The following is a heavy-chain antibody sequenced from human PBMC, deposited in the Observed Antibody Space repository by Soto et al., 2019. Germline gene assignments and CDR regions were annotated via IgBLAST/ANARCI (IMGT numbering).Heavy chain of an antibody. Sequence: EVQLLESGGGLVQPGGSLRLSCAASGFTFSSYAMSWVRQAPGKGLEWVSAISGSGGSTYYADSVKGRFTISRDNSKNPLYLQMNSLRAEDTAVYYCAKDHYYDSSGYDGRWGQGTLVTVSS. CDR3: AKDHYYDSSGYDGR. V-gene: IGHV3-23*01. CDR2: ISGSGGST. CDR1: GFTFSSYA. J-gene: IGHJ4*02. D-gene: IGHD3-22*01.